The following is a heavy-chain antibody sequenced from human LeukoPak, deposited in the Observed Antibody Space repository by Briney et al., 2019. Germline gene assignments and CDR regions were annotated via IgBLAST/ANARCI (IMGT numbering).Heavy chain of an antibody. CDR3: AGEYYYGSGSYYRTSFDY. CDR2: IIPIFGTA. Sequence: ASVKVSSKASGGTFSSYAISWVPHAPGQGLEWMGGIIPIFGTANYAQKFQGRVTITADESTSTAYMELSSLRSEDTAVYYCAGEYYYGSGSYYRTSFDYWGQGTLVTVSS. D-gene: IGHD3-10*01. V-gene: IGHV1-69*13. CDR1: GGTFSSYA. J-gene: IGHJ4*02.